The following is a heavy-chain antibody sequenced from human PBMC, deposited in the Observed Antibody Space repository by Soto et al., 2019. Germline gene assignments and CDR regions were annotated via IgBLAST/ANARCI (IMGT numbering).Heavy chain of an antibody. CDR1: GFTFSSYA. CDR2: ISYDGSNK. D-gene: IGHD5-18*01. J-gene: IGHJ6*02. V-gene: IGHV3-30-3*01. CDR3: ARVQLPTDYYYYGMDV. Sequence: LRFSCAASGFTFSSYAMHWVRQAPGKGLEWVAVISYDGSNKYYADSVKGRFTISRDNSKNTLYLQMNSLRAEDTAVYYCARVQLPTDYYYYGMDVWGQGTTVTVSS.